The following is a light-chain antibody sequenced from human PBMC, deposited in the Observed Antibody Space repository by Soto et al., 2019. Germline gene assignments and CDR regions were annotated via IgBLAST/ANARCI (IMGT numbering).Light chain of an antibody. CDR1: SSNIGASYE. J-gene: IGLJ1*01. CDR3: QSYDSSLNYL. Sequence: QSALTQPPSVSGAPGQRVTISCTGSSSNIGASYEVHWYQQLPGTAPKLLIYANNNRPSGVPDRFSGSKSGTSASLAITGLQAEDEADYYCQSYDSSLNYLFGTGTKLTVL. CDR2: ANN. V-gene: IGLV1-40*01.